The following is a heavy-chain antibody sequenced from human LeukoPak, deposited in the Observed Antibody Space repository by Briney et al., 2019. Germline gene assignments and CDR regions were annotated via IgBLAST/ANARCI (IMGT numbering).Heavy chain of an antibody. V-gene: IGHV1-69*01. CDR3: AIETQSGSGGDY. J-gene: IGHJ4*02. CDR1: GGTFSSYA. D-gene: IGHD3-3*01. Sequence: AASVKVSCKASGGTFSSYAISWVRQAPGQGLEWMGGIIPIFGTANYAQKFQGRVTITADESTSTAYMELSSLRSEDTAVYYCAIETQSGSGGDYWGQGTLVTVSS. CDR2: IIPIFGTA.